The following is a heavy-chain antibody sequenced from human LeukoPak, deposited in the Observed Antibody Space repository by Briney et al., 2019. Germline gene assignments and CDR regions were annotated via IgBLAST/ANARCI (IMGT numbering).Heavy chain of an antibody. CDR2: IKEDGSET. V-gene: IGHV3-7*01. Sequence: GESLRLSCVASGFIFKKYWMNWVRQVPGKGLECLANIKEDGSETYYADSVKGRFTISRDNPKNTLYLQMNSLRAEDTAVYYCARAPPGGGWEPSHFDYWGQGTPVTVSS. CDR1: GFIFKKYW. CDR3: ARAPPGGGWEPSHFDY. D-gene: IGHD2-15*01. J-gene: IGHJ4*02.